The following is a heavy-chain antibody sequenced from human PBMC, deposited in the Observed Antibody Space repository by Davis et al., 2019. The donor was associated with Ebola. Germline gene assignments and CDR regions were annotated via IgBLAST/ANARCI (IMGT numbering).Heavy chain of an antibody. CDR2: IYYSGST. J-gene: IGHJ6*03. V-gene: IGHV4-59*11. Sequence: PSETLSLTCTVSGGSISSHYWSWIRQPPGKGLEWIGYIYYSGSTNYNPSLKSRVTISVDTSKNQFSLKLSSVTAADTAVYYCAISVAGPRYYYYYMDVWGKGTTVTVSS. CDR1: GGSISSHY. CDR3: AISVAGPRYYYYYMDV. D-gene: IGHD6-19*01.